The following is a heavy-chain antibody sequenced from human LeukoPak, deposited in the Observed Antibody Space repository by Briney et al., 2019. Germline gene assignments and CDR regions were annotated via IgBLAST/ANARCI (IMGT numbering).Heavy chain of an antibody. D-gene: IGHD1-26*01. CDR3: AADKWELPPGY. V-gene: IGHV1-58*01. Sequence: ASVKVSCKASGFTFTSSAVQWVRQARGQRLEWIGWIVVGSGKTNYAQKFQERVTITRDMSTSTAYMELSSLRSEDTAVYYCAADKWELPPGYWGQGTLVTVSS. CDR1: GFTFTSSA. CDR2: IVVGSGKT. J-gene: IGHJ4*02.